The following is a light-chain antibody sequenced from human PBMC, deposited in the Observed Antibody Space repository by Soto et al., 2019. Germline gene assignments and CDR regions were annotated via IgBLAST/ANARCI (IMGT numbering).Light chain of an antibody. J-gene: IGKJ1*01. CDR3: MQATQCTRT. CDR2: KVS. Sequence: DIVMTQTPLSSPVTLGQPASISCRSSQSLVHSDGHTYLSWLNQRPCQPRRVLSYKVSNRLSGGRGRFSGSVAGTDCTLKISSGKTQDVAVFYCMQATQCTRTLGQGTNV. V-gene: IGKV2-24*01. CDR1: QSLVHSDGHTY.